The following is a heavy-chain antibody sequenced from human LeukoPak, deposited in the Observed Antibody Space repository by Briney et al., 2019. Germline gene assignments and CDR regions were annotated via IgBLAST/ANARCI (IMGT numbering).Heavy chain of an antibody. CDR2: IHYSGST. CDR3: ARLVWLGESPGSWFDS. J-gene: IGHJ5*01. D-gene: IGHD3-10*01. CDR1: GGSITSHF. Sequence: TPETLSLTCSVSGGSITSHFWSWIRQPPGKVLEWIGYIHYSGSTNYNPSLKSRVTISPDTSKNQLFLKLNSVTAADTAVYYCARLVWLGESPGSWFDSWGQGTLVTVSS. V-gene: IGHV4-59*11.